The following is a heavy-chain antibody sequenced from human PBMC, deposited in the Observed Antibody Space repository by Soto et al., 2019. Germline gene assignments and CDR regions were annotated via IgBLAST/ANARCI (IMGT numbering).Heavy chain of an antibody. Sequence: PSETLSLTSAVYCGSVRSGSYYWSWIRQPPGKGLEWIAEISHSGRIHFNPSLKSRATISVDTSKNQFSLKMSSVTAADTALYYCARVERGAATTVVDAFDIWGHGTMVTVSS. V-gene: IGHV4-34*01. CDR3: ARVERGAATTVVDAFDI. CDR2: ISHSGRI. CDR1: CGSVRSGSYY. J-gene: IGHJ3*02. D-gene: IGHD1-1*01.